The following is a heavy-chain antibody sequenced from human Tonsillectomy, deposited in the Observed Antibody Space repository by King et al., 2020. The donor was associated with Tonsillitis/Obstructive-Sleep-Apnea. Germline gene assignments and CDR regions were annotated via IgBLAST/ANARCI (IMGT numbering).Heavy chain of an antibody. V-gene: IGHV4-39*01. CDR2: IYYNGIT. CDR3: VRHVADSYYYYYYMDV. CDR1: DGSISSSSYY. Sequence: LQLQESGPGLVKPSETLSLTCTVSDGSISSSSYYWGWIRQPPGKGLEWIGSIYYNGITYYNPSLESRVTISVDTSRHQFSLRLSSVTAADTAVYYCVRHVADSYYYYYYMDVWGKGTTVTVSS. D-gene: IGHD2-21*01. J-gene: IGHJ6*03.